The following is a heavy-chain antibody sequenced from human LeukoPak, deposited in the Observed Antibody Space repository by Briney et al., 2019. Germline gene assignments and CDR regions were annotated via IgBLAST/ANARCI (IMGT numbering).Heavy chain of an antibody. J-gene: IGHJ3*02. D-gene: IGHD6-13*01. CDR2: ISSSSSYI. V-gene: IGHV3-21*04. Sequence: GGSLRLSCAASGFTFSSYSMNWVRQAPGKGLEWVSSISSSSSYIYYADSVKGRFTISRDNAKNSLYLQMNSLRAEDTAVYYCARHVAAAGPYPYAFDMWGQGTMVTVSS. CDR3: ARHVAAAGPYPYAFDM. CDR1: GFTFSSYS.